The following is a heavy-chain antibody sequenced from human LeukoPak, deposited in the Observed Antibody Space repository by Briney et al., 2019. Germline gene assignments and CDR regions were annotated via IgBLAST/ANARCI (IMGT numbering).Heavy chain of an antibody. V-gene: IGHV3-74*01. D-gene: IGHD3-22*01. CDR1: GFTFSSYW. CDR3: AGTIVGKWAIDY. J-gene: IGHJ4*02. CDR2: VNSDGSST. Sequence: GGSLRLSCAASGFTFSSYWMHWVRQAPGKGLVWVSRVNSDGSSTTYADSVKGRFTISRDNDKNTLYLQMNSLRAEDTAVYYCAGTIVGKWAIDYWGQGTLVTVSS.